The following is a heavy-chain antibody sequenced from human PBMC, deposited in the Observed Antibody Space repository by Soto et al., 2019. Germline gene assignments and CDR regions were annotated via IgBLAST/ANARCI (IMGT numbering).Heavy chain of an antibody. CDR1: GYSFSSYW. Sequence: GESLKISCKGSGYSFSSYWIGWVRQMPGKGLEWLGIIYPADSDTRYSPSFQGQVTISADKSISTAFLQWSSLKASDTAMYYCATTRGYCTSTSCYGTINWFDPWGQGTLVTVS. V-gene: IGHV5-51*01. CDR3: ATTRGYCTSTSCYGTINWFDP. CDR2: IYPADSDT. D-gene: IGHD2-2*01. J-gene: IGHJ5*02.